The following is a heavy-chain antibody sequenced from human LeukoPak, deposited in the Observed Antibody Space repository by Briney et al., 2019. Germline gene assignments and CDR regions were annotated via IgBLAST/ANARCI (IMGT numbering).Heavy chain of an antibody. CDR2: ISSSSSYI. Sequence: GGSLRLSCAASGFTFSSYSMNWVRQAPGKGLEWVSSISSSSSYIYYADSMKGRFTISRDNAKNSLYLQMNSLRAEDTAVYYCARDHHSSGWYPFDYWGQGTLVTVSS. CDR3: ARDHHSSGWYPFDY. D-gene: IGHD6-19*01. J-gene: IGHJ4*02. V-gene: IGHV3-21*01. CDR1: GFTFSSYS.